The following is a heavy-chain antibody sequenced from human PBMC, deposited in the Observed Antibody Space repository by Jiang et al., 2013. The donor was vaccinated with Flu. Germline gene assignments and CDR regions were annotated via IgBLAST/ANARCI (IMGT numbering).Heavy chain of an antibody. CDR2: IYPGDSDT. CDR1: GYSFTSYW. CDR3: AISYCSGGSCMRFDP. V-gene: IGHV5-51*01. J-gene: IGHJ5*02. D-gene: IGHD2-15*01. Sequence: GAEVKKPGESLKISCKGSGYSFTSYWIGWVRQMPGKGLEWMGIIYPGDSDTRYSPSFQGQVTISADKSISTAYLQWSSLKASDTAMYYCAISYCSGGSCMRFDPWGQGTLVTVSS.